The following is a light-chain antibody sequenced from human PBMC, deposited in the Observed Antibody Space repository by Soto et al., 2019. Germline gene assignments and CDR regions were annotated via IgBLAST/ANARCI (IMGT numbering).Light chain of an antibody. Sequence: SVLTQPRSVSWSPGQSVTISCTVTSSDVGVYNYVSWYQQYPGKAPKIMIYDVSKRPSGVPDRFSGSKSDNTASLTISGLQAEDEADYYCCSYAGSYTFVFGIGTKVTVL. J-gene: IGLJ1*01. CDR1: SSDVGVYNY. CDR3: CSYAGSYTFV. V-gene: IGLV2-11*01. CDR2: DVS.